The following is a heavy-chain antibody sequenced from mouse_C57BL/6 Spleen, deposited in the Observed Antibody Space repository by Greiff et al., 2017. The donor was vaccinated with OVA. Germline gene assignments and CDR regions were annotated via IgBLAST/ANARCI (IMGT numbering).Heavy chain of an antibody. CDR3: TRSPFPGSSQYYFDY. CDR1: GYTFTDYE. CDR2: IDPETGGT. J-gene: IGHJ2*01. Sequence: QVQLQQSGAELVRPGASVTLSCKASGYTFTDYEMHWVKQTPVHGLEWIGAIDPETGGTAYNQKFKGKAILTADKSSSTAYMELRSLTSEDSAVYYGTRSPFPGSSQYYFDYWGQGTTLTVSS. V-gene: IGHV1-15*01. D-gene: IGHD1-1*01.